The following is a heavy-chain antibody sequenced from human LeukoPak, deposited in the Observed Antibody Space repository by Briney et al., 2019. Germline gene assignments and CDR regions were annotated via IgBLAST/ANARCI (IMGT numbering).Heavy chain of an antibody. CDR1: GYTFTSYG. D-gene: IGHD2-15*01. V-gene: IGHV1-18*01. CDR3: ARDFFHGHCSGLTYFLLDY. J-gene: IGHJ4*02. CDR2: TSAHNGNT. Sequence: GASAKVSCKASGYTFTSYGITWVRQAPGQGLEWMGWTSAHNGNTNYAQKFQGRLTMATDTSTNTAYMELRSLRPDDTAVYYCARDFFHGHCSGLTYFLLDYWGQGSLVTVSS.